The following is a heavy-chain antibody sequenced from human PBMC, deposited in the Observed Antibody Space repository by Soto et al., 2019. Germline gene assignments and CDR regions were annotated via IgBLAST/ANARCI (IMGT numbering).Heavy chain of an antibody. D-gene: IGHD2-21*01. Sequence: GGSLRLSCAASGFTFSTYAMTWVRQAPGRGLEWVSTILHDETPFYTDSVKGRFTISRDNVRGTLYLQMNGLRVEDAALYFCAKDLFPTSGKRFFFESWGQGSLVT. CDR2: ILHDETP. V-gene: IGHV3-23*01. J-gene: IGHJ4*02. CDR1: GFTFSTYA. CDR3: AKDLFPTSGKRFFFES.